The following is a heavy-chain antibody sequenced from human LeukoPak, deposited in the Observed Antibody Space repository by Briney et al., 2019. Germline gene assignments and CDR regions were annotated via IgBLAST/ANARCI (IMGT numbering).Heavy chain of an antibody. CDR1: GYTFTSYD. D-gene: IGHD6-19*01. J-gene: IGHJ4*02. Sequence: ASVKVSCKASGYTFTSYDINWVRQATGQGLEWMGWMNPNSGNTGYAQKFQGRVTMTRNTSISTAYMELSSLRSEDTAVYYCAREESSGWVLDYWGQGTLVTVSS. CDR2: MNPNSGNT. V-gene: IGHV1-8*01. CDR3: AREESSGWVLDY.